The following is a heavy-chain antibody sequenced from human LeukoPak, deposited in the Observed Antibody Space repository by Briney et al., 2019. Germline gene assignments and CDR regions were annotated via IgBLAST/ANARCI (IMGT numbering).Heavy chain of an antibody. CDR2: IIHSGGT. J-gene: IGHJ5*02. CDR1: GGSFNGYS. D-gene: IGHD6-19*01. V-gene: IGHV4-34*01. Sequence: SETLSLTCAVSGGSFNGYSYTWIRQPPGKGLEWIGEIIHSGGTSYNPSLKSRLTISVDTSRKQFSPKLTSVTAADTALYFCAIGPLAFRRVAGIFSWGRGTQVTVSS. CDR3: AIGPLAFRRVAGIFS.